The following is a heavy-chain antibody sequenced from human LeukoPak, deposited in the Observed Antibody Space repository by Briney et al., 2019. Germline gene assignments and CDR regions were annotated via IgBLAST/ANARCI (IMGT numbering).Heavy chain of an antibody. V-gene: IGHV1-18*01. Sequence: ASVKVSCKASGYTFTSYGISWVRQAPGQGLEWMGWISAYNGNTNYAQKLQGRVTMTTDTSTSTAYMELRSLRSDDTAVYYCARTRRCIAARPDQLLLDYWGQGTLVTVSS. D-gene: IGHD6-6*01. J-gene: IGHJ4*02. CDR3: ARTRRCIAARPDQLLLDY. CDR2: ISAYNGNT. CDR1: GYTFTSYG.